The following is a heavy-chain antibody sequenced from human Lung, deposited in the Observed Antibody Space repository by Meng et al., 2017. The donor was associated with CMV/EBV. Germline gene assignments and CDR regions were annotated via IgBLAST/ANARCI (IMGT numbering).Heavy chain of an antibody. CDR2: INRNSGGT. J-gene: IGHJ4*02. CDR1: GYTFTGYY. D-gene: IGHD6-19*01. CDR3: ARGLAVAGTSHFDY. Sequence: ASXXVSXKASGYTFTGYYMHWVRQAPGQGLEWMGWINRNSGGTNYAQKFQGRVTMTRDTSISTAYMELSRLGSDDTAVYYCARGLAVAGTSHFDYWGQGTLVTVSS. V-gene: IGHV1-2*02.